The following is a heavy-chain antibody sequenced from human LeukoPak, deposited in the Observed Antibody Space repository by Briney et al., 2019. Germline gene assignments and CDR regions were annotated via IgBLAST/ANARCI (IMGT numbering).Heavy chain of an antibody. V-gene: IGHV1-69*13. J-gene: IGHJ4*02. CDR3: AVCSSGSYCPIDY. CDR2: IIPIFGTA. CDR1: GGTFSSYA. Sequence: SVKVSCKASGGTFSSYAISWVRQAPGQGLEWMGGIIPIFGTANYAQKFQGRVTITADESTSTAYMELSSLRSEDTAVYYCAVCSSGSYCPIDYWGQGTLVTVSS. D-gene: IGHD1-26*01.